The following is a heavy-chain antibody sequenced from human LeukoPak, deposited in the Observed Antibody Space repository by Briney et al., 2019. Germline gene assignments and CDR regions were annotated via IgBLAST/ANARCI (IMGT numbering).Heavy chain of an antibody. J-gene: IGHJ5*02. Sequence: PSETLSLTCTVSGGSISSSSYYWGWIRQPPGKGLEWIGYIYYSGSTYYNPSLKSRVTISVDTSKNQFSLKLSSVTAADTAVYYCARDPKIGFSNWFDPWGQGTLVTVSS. V-gene: IGHV4-30-4*08. CDR2: IYYSGST. CDR1: GGSISSSSYY. CDR3: ARDPKIGFSNWFDP. D-gene: IGHD3-3*01.